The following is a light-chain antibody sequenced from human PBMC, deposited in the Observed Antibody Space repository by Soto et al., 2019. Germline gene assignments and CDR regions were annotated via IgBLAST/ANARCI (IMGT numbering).Light chain of an antibody. CDR1: QRISNN. V-gene: IGKV3D-15*01. Sequence: EIVITQSPDTLSVSPGERATLSCRASQRISNNLAWYQQKPGQAPRLLIYGASTRATGVPARFSGSGSETDFTLTISNLQSEDCAVYYCQQYNNWPPYTFGQGTKLEIK. J-gene: IGKJ2*01. CDR2: GAS. CDR3: QQYNNWPPYT.